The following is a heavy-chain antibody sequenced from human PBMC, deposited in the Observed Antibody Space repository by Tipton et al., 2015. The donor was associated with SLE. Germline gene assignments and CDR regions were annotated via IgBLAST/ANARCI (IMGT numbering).Heavy chain of an antibody. V-gene: IGHV1-69*01. J-gene: IGHJ5*02. CDR1: GGTFSSYA. CDR3: ARDSGPTTVTRGWFDP. D-gene: IGHD4-11*01. Sequence: QSGAEVKKPGSSVKVSCKASGGTFSSYAISWVRQAPGQGLEWMGGIIPIFGTANYAQKFQGRVTITADESTSTAYMELSSLRSEDTAMYYCARDSGPTTVTRGWFDPWGQGTLVTVSS. CDR2: IIPIFGTA.